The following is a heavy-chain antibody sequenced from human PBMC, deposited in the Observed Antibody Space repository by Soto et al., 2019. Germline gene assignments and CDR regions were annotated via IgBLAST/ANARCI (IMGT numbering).Heavy chain of an antibody. CDR3: ARGRGDFWREVRYYFDY. Sequence: SETLSLTCAVYGGSFSGYYWSWIRQPPGKGLEWIGEINHSGSTNYNPSLKSRVTISVDTSKNQFSLKLSSVTAADTAVYYCARGRGDFWREVRYYFDYWGQGTLVTVSS. CDR1: GGSFSGYY. CDR2: INHSGST. V-gene: IGHV4-34*01. D-gene: IGHD3-3*01. J-gene: IGHJ4*02.